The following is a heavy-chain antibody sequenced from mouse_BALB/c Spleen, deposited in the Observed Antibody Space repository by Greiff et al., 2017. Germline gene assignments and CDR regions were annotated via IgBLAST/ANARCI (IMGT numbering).Heavy chain of an antibody. CDR3: ARDRFYYDYDGFAY. D-gene: IGHD2-4*01. CDR1: GFSLTSYG. Sequence: QVQLKESGPGLVAPSQSLSITCTVSGFSLTSYGVHWVRQPPGKGLEWLGVIWAGGSTNYNSALMSRLSISKDNSKSQVFLKMNSLQTDDTAMYYCARDRFYYDYDGFAYWGQGTLVTVSA. CDR2: IWAGGST. V-gene: IGHV2-9*02. J-gene: IGHJ3*01.